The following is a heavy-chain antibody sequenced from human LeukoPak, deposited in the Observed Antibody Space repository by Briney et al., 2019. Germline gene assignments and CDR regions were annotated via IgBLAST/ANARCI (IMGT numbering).Heavy chain of an antibody. J-gene: IGHJ4*02. D-gene: IGHD1-7*01. CDR2: IKSKTDGGTT. CDR1: GFTFSNAW. CDR3: TTAKYNWNYVLDY. Sequence: GSLRLSCAASGFTFSNAWMSWVRQGPGKGLEWVGRIKSKTDGGTTDYAAPVKGRFTISRDDSKTTLYLQMNSLKTEDTAVYYCTTAKYNWNYVLDYWGQGTLVTASS. V-gene: IGHV3-15*01.